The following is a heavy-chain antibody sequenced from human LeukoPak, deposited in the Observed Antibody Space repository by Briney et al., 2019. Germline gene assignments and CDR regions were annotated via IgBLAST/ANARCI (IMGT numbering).Heavy chain of an antibody. D-gene: IGHD3-22*01. CDR1: GFTFSSDW. V-gene: IGHV3-74*01. CDR2: INSDGSST. Sequence: GGSLRLSCAAAGFTFSSDWMHWVRHVPGKGLVWVSRINSDGSSTSYADTVKGRFTISRDNLKNTLYLQMNSLRAEDTAVYYCARDPPHDNSVGFDRWGQGTLVTVSS. J-gene: IGHJ5*02. CDR3: ARDPPHDNSVGFDR.